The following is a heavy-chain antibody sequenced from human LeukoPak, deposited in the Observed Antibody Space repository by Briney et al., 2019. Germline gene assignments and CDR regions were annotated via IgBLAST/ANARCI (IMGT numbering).Heavy chain of an antibody. CDR2: IIPIFGTA. CDR3: ARDQRITIFGVAPWFDP. J-gene: IGHJ5*02. Sequence: ASVKVSCKASGGTFSSYAISWVRQAPGQGLEWMGRIIPIFGTANYAQKFQGRVTITADESTSTAYMELSSLRSEDTAVYYCARDQRITIFGVAPWFDPWGQGTLVTVSS. V-gene: IGHV1-69*15. D-gene: IGHD3-3*01. CDR1: GGTFSSYA.